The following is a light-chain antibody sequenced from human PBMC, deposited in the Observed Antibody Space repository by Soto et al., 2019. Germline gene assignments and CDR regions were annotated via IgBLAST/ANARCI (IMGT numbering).Light chain of an antibody. J-gene: IGLJ1*01. V-gene: IGLV2-14*02. Sequence: QSALTQPASVSGSPGQSITISCTGTSSDVGNYNLVSWYQQHPGKAPKLIIYEASNRPSGVPDRFSGSKSGNTASLTISGLQAADEADYYCSLYTSENTDVFGTGTKLTVL. CDR1: SSDVGNYNL. CDR3: SLYTSENTDV. CDR2: EAS.